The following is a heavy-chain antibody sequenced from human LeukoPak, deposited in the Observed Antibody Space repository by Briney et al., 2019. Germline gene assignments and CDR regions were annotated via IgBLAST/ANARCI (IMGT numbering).Heavy chain of an antibody. V-gene: IGHV4-39*07. J-gene: IGHJ5*02. Sequence: SETLSLTCTVSGGSISSSSYYWGWIRQPPGKGLEWIGSIYYSGSTYYNPSLKSRVTISVDTSKNQFSLKLSSVTAADTAVYYCARDRLGGDDPWGQGTLVTVSS. CDR2: IYYSGST. CDR1: GGSISSSSYY. D-gene: IGHD3-16*01. CDR3: ARDRLGGDDP.